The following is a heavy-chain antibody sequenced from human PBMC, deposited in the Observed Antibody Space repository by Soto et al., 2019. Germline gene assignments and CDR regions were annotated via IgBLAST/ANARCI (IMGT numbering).Heavy chain of an antibody. CDR3: ARHGGYELVI. Sequence: PSETLSLTCTVSGGSMISYYWSWIRQPPGKGLVWIGVISHRGTINYNPSLKSRVTISVDKSKNQLSLKLSSVTAADTAVYYCARHGGYELVIWGRGTMVTVSS. CDR2: ISHRGTI. CDR1: GGSMISYY. D-gene: IGHD5-12*01. V-gene: IGHV4-59*08. J-gene: IGHJ3*02.